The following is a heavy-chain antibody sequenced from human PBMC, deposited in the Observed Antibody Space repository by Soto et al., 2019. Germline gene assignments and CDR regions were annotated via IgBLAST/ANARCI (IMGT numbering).Heavy chain of an antibody. CDR1: SGSISGGGYY. Sequence: QVQLQESGPGLVEPSQTLSLTCTVSSGSISGGGYYWSWIRQHPGKGLEWIGSIYHSGTTYYNPSLKSRLTISGDTSKTQVSLKLSSVTAADTAGYDCARAWTATAGWANWFDLWGQGTLVTVSS. J-gene: IGHJ5*02. D-gene: IGHD6-13*01. V-gene: IGHV4-31*03. CDR2: IYHSGTT. CDR3: ARAWTATAGWANWFDL.